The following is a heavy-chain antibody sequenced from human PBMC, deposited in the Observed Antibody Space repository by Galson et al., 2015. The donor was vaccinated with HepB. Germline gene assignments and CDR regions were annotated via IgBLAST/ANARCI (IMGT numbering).Heavy chain of an antibody. D-gene: IGHD3-10*01. Sequence: WVRQAPGKGLEWVSLIYSGGSTYFADSVQGRFTISRDSSKNTLYLQMNSLRAEDTAMYYCASVSRNYFYHGMDVWGRGTTVTVSS. V-gene: IGHV3-53*01. CDR2: IYSGGST. J-gene: IGHJ6*02. CDR3: ASVSRNYFYHGMDV.